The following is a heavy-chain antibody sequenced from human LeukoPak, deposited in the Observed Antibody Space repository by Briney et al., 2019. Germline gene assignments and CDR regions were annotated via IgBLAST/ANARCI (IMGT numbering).Heavy chain of an antibody. D-gene: IGHD3-22*01. CDR3: ARGPYSYDSSGAFDI. J-gene: IGHJ3*02. Sequence: PSETLSLTCTVSGVSISTRNYYWGWIRQPPGKGLEWIGYIYYSGSTNYNPSLKSRVTISVDTSKNQFSLKLSSVTAADTAVYFCARGPYSYDSSGAFDIWGQGTMVTVSS. CDR2: IYYSGST. CDR1: GVSISTRNYY. V-gene: IGHV4-61*05.